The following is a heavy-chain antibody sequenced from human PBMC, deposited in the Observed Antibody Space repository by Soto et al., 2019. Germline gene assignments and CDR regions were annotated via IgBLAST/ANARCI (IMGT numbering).Heavy chain of an antibody. CDR2: IIPIFGTA. CDR3: ARDGDGYNNFDY. V-gene: IGHV1-69*13. Sequence: SVKVSCKASGGTFSSYAISWVRQAPGQGLEWMGGIIPIFGTANYAQKFQGRVTITADESTSTAYMELSSLRSEDTAVYYCARDGDGYNNFDYWGQGTLVTVSS. CDR1: GGTFSSYA. D-gene: IGHD5-12*01. J-gene: IGHJ4*02.